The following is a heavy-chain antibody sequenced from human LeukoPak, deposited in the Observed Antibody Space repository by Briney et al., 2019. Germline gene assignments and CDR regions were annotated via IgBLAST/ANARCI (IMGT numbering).Heavy chain of an antibody. CDR2: IYHSGST. V-gene: IGHV4-38-2*02. Sequence: NSSETLFLTCTVSGHSIISGYYWGWIWQPPWEGLECFATIYHSGSTYYNPSRKSRVTISVGTSKSQFSLKLSSVTAADTAVYYCARDRGYCSGGSCYPYYFDYWGQGTLVTVSS. D-gene: IGHD2-15*01. CDR1: GHSIISGYY. J-gene: IGHJ4*02. CDR3: ARDRGYCSGGSCYPYYFDY.